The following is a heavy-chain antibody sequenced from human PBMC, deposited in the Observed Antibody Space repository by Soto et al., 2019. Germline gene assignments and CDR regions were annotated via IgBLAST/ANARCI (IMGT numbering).Heavy chain of an antibody. V-gene: IGHV4-59*08. D-gene: IGHD1-26*01. J-gene: IGHJ6*02. CDR3: VRQGIDYLHGLVDV. CDR2: VYYTGDT. Sequence: QVQLQQSGPRLVKPSETLSLTCTVSSGPSSSHNWGWIRQSPGRGLEWIGYVYYTGDTSYNPSLTSRATISADTSTNNISLTLTSVTAADTAVYYCVRQGIDYLHGLVDVWGQGTTVSVSS. CDR1: SGPSSSHN.